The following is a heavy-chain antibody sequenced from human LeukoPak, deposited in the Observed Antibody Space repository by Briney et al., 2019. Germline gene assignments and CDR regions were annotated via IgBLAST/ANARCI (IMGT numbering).Heavy chain of an antibody. CDR1: GFTFSSYA. J-gene: IGHJ4*02. V-gene: IGHV3-30*01. CDR2: ISYDGSNK. D-gene: IGHD3-22*01. CDR3: ARDRGLTMIAADY. Sequence: GGSLRLSCAASGFTFSSYAMHWVRQAPGKGLEWVAVISYDGSNKYYADSVKGRFTISRDNSKNTLYLQMNSLRAEDTAVYYCARDRGLTMIAADYWGQGTLVTVSS.